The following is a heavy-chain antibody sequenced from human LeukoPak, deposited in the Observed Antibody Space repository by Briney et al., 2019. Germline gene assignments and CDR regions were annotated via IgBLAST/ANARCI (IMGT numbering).Heavy chain of an antibody. CDR3: ARRRKIVGATNAFDV. CDR1: GYSXTSYW. CDR2: IYPGDSDT. D-gene: IGHD1-26*01. V-gene: IGHV5-51*01. J-gene: IGHJ3*01. Sequence: LKISCXGSGYSXTSYWIGWVRQMPGKGLEWMGIIYPGDSDTRYSPSFQGQVTISADKSISTAYLQWSSLKASDTAMYYCARRRKIVGATNAFDVWGQGTMVTVSS.